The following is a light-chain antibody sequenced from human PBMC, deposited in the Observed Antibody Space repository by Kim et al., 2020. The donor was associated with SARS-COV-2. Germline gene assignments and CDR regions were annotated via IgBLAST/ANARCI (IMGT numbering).Light chain of an antibody. CDR3: QQYNSWPLT. Sequence: EIVMTQSPATLSVSPGERATLSCRASQSVSSNLAWYHQEPGQAPRLLIYGASTRATGIPARFSGSGSGTEFTLTISSLQSEDFAVYYCQQYNSWPLTFGGGTKLEIK. CDR1: QSVSSN. J-gene: IGKJ4*01. CDR2: GAS. V-gene: IGKV3-15*01.